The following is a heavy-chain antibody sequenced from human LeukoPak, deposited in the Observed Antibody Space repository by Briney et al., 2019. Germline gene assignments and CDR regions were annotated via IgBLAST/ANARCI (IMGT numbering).Heavy chain of an antibody. CDR2: IYYSGST. Sequence: PSETLSLTCTVSGGSISSSSYYWGWIRQPPGKGLEWIGSIYYSGSTYYNPSLKSRVTISVDTSKNQFSLKLSSVTAADTAVYYCARSQQITMVRGVIGPWGQGTLVTVSS. CDR3: ARSQQITMVRGVIGP. J-gene: IGHJ5*02. V-gene: IGHV4-39*07. CDR1: GGSISSSSYY. D-gene: IGHD3-10*01.